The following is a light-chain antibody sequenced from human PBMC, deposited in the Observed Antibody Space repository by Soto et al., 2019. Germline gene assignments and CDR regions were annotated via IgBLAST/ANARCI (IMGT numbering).Light chain of an antibody. CDR3: QESYSTPST. Sequence: DLQMSQLPKSLSASVGDRLSITCRASQRISSYLNWYQQKPGKAPKLLIYAASSLQSGVPSRFSGSGSGTDFTLTISSLQPEDFATYYCQESYSTPSTFGQGTRLEIK. J-gene: IGKJ5*01. CDR1: QRISSY. CDR2: AAS. V-gene: IGKV1-39*01.